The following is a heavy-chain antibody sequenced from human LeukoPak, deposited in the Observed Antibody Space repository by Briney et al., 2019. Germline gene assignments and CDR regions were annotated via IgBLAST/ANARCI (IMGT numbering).Heavy chain of an antibody. Sequence: SVKVSCKASGGTFSSYAISWVRQAPGQGLEWMGGIIPIFGTANYAQKFQGRVTITTDESTSTAYVELSSLRSEDTAVYYCARGNWNPFYYMDVWGKGTTVTVSS. CDR2: IIPIFGTA. D-gene: IGHD1-1*01. CDR3: ARGNWNPFYYMDV. V-gene: IGHV1-69*05. J-gene: IGHJ6*03. CDR1: GGTFSSYA.